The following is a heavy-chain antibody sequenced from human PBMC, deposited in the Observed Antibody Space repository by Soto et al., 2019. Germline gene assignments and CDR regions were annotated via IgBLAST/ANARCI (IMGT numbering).Heavy chain of an antibody. J-gene: IGHJ6*02. D-gene: IGHD3-3*01. CDR2: IIPILGIA. V-gene: IGHV1-69*04. Sequence: ASVKVSCKASGGTFSSYAISWVRQAPGQGLEWMGRIIPILGIANYAQKFQGRVTITADKSTSTAYMELSSLRSEDTAVYYCAVWTIFGVVIDYYYGMDVWGQGTTVTVSS. CDR1: GGTFSSYA. CDR3: AVWTIFGVVIDYYYGMDV.